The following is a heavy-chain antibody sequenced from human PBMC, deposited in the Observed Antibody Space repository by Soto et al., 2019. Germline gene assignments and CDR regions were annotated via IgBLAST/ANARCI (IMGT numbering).Heavy chain of an antibody. CDR3: ARNFDSGEYYSDY. CDR2: IRSSSYT. CDR1: GFSFSDYY. Sequence: GGSLRLSCAASGFSFSDYYMSWFREAPGEGLELISYIRSSSYTIYADSVKGRFTISRDNDKNSLFLQMTSLRVEDTAVYYCARNFDSGEYYSDYWGQGTLVTVSS. D-gene: IGHD3-22*01. V-gene: IGHV3-11*06. J-gene: IGHJ4*02.